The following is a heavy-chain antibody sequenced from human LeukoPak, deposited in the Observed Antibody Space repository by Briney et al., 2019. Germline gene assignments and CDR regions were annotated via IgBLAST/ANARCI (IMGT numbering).Heavy chain of an antibody. D-gene: IGHD5-18*01. V-gene: IGHV4-31*03. Sequence: SETLSLTCTVSGGSISSGAYYWNWIRQHPGKGLEWIGYIYYSGSTYYNPSLKSRVTISVDASKNQFSLKLSSVTAADTAVYYCAREGYSYPYYYYGMDVWGQGTTVTVSS. CDR1: GGSISSGAYY. CDR3: AREGYSYPYYYYGMDV. J-gene: IGHJ6*02. CDR2: IYYSGST.